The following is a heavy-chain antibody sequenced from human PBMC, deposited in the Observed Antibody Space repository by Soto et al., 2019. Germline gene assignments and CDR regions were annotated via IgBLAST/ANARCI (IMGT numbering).Heavy chain of an antibody. D-gene: IGHD6-13*01. CDR2: IKSKTDGGTT. Sequence: EVQLVESGGGLVKPGGSLRLSCAASGFTFSNAWMNWVRQAPGKGLEWVGRIKSKTDGGTTDYAASVKGRFTISRDDSKNTLYLQMNSLKTEDTAVYYCTTDFGVAAAGGFDYWGQGTLVTVSS. V-gene: IGHV3-15*07. CDR1: GFTFSNAW. J-gene: IGHJ4*02. CDR3: TTDFGVAAAGGFDY.